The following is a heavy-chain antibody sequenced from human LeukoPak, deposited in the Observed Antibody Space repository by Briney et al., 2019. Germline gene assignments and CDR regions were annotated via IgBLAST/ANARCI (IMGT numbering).Heavy chain of an antibody. CDR1: GFTFSSYS. J-gene: IGHJ4*02. D-gene: IGHD3-10*01. CDR2: ISSSSSYI. V-gene: IGHV3-21*04. CDR3: AKDITMVRGVIH. Sequence: GGSLRLSCAASGFTFSSYSMNWVRQAPGKGLEWVSSISSSSSYIYYADSVKGRFTISRDNAKNSLYLQMNSLRAEDTAVYYCAKDITMVRGVIHWGQGTLVTVSS.